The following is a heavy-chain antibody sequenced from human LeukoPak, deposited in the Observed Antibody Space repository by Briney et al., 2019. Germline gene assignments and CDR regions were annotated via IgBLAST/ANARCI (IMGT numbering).Heavy chain of an antibody. CDR2: INSGSTYT. D-gene: IGHD1-1*01. CDR1: GFTFSSYM. CDR3: ARSLTTLTYEGY. V-gene: IGHV3-21*01. Sequence: PGGSLRLSCAASGFTFSSYMMNWVRQAPGKGLEWVSSINSGSTYTYYTESVKGRFTVSRDNAKNSLFLQMNSLIAEDTAIYYCARSLTTLTYEGYWGQGTLVTVSS. J-gene: IGHJ4*02.